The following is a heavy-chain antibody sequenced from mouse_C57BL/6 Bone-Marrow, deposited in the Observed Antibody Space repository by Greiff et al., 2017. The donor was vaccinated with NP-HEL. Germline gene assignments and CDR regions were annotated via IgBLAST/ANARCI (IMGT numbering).Heavy chain of an antibody. D-gene: IGHD2-1*01. Sequence: QVQLQQPGAELVKPGASVKLSCKASGYTFTSYWMQWVKQRPGQGLEWIGEIDPSDSYTNYNQKFKGKATLTVATSSSTAYMQLSSLTSEDSAVNYCARTGVYYGNYVGYWGQGTTLTVSS. CDR2: IDPSDSYT. V-gene: IGHV1-50*01. CDR3: ARTGVYYGNYVGY. CDR1: GYTFTSYW. J-gene: IGHJ2*01.